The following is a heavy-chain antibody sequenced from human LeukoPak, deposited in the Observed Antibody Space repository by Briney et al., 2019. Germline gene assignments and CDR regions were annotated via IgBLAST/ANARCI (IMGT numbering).Heavy chain of an antibody. Sequence: SETLSLTCTVSGGSISSYYWSWIRQPPGKGLEWIGYIYYSGSTNYNPSLKSRVTISVDTSKNQFSLKLSSVTAADTAVYYCARHQNYGGNSDFDYWGQGTLVTVSS. CDR1: GGSISSYY. D-gene: IGHD4-23*01. J-gene: IGHJ4*02. CDR3: ARHQNYGGNSDFDY. V-gene: IGHV4-59*01. CDR2: IYYSGST.